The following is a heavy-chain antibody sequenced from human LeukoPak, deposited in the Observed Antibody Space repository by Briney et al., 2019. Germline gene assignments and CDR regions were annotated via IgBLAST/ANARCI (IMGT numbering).Heavy chain of an antibody. Sequence: QAGGFLRLSCAASGFTFSNYAMSWVRQAPGKGLEWVSGIRSSGHNTYYEDSVKGRFTISRDNSKNMLYLQMNSLRAEDTAVYYCAKYVCGGDCYDYFDCWGQGTLVTVSS. CDR3: AKYVCGGDCYDYFDC. D-gene: IGHD2-21*02. CDR1: GFTFSNYA. CDR2: IRSSGHNT. V-gene: IGHV3-23*01. J-gene: IGHJ4*02.